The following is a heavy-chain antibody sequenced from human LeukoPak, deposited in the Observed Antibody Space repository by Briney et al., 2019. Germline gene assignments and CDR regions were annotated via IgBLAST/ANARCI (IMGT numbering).Heavy chain of an antibody. D-gene: IGHD2-15*01. J-gene: IGHJ5*02. Sequence: GGSLRLSWAASRFPFSRYWMTWVRQVPGKGLEWLPNINQDESEKYYVDSVKGRFTISRDNAQNSLYLQMNSLRAEDTAVYYCARAQYCSGGSCYSVAWFDPWGQGTLVIVSS. CDR3: ARAQYCSGGSCYSVAWFDP. CDR2: INQDESEK. V-gene: IGHV3-7*01. CDR1: RFPFSRYW.